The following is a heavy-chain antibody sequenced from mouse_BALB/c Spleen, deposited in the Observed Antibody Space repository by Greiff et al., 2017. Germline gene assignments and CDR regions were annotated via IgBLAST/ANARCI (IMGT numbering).Heavy chain of an antibody. CDR1: GYTFSSYW. V-gene: IGHV1-9*01. Sequence: QVQLQQSGAELMKPGASVKISCKATGYTFSSYWIEWVKQRPGHGLEWIGEILPGSGSTNYNEKFKGKATFTADTSSNTAYMQLSSLTSEDSAVYYCARTGDYDYDEAYWGQGTLVTVSA. CDR3: ARTGDYDYDEAY. J-gene: IGHJ3*01. CDR2: ILPGSGST. D-gene: IGHD2-4*01.